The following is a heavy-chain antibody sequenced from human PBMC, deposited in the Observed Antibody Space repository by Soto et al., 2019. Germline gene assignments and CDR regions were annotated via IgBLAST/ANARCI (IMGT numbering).Heavy chain of an antibody. CDR2: IYYSGST. J-gene: IGHJ6*02. CDR1: GGSISSYY. D-gene: IGHD1-26*01. Sequence: SETLSLTCTVSGGSISSYYWSWIRQPPGKGLEWIGYIYYSGSTNYNPSLKSRVTISVDTSKNQFSLKLSSVTAADTAVYYCASINIVGATTDYYYGMDVWGQGTTVTVSS. V-gene: IGHV4-59*01. CDR3: ASINIVGATTDYYYGMDV.